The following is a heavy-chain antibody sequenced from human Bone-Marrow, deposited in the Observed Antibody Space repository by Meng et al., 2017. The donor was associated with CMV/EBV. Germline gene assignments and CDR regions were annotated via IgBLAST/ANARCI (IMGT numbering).Heavy chain of an antibody. CDR1: ISSSSYY. D-gene: IGHD3-10*01. CDR3: ARDCYYYYGSGMGPYYFDY. J-gene: IGHJ4*02. CDR2: IYYSGST. V-gene: IGHV4-39*07. Sequence: ISSSSYYWGWIRRPPGEGLGWIESIYYSGSTYYNPTLESRVTISVDTSKNQFSLKLSSVTAADTAVYYCARDCYYYYGSGMGPYYFDYWGQGTLVTVSS.